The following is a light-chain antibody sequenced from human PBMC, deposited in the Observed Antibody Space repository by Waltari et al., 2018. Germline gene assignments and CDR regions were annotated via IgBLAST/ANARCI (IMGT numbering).Light chain of an antibody. V-gene: IGLV3-25*03. J-gene: IGLJ3*02. CDR1: TLPRQD. CDR3: QSADRNGVV. Sequence: SYKLTQAPSVSVSPGQTARITCSGETLPRQDAYWYQQKPGEAPVMVIFKDNERPSGIPERFAGSSSGTTVTLTISGGQAEDEADYFCQSADRNGVVFGGGTKLTVL. CDR2: KDN.